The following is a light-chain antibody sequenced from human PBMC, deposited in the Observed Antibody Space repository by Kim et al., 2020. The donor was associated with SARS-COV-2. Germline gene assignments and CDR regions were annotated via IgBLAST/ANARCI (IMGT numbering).Light chain of an antibody. J-gene: IGKJ2*01. V-gene: IGKV3-20*01. Sequence: LSPGERATLSCRASQSVSSSYLAWYQQKPGQAPRLLIYCASSRATGIPDRFSGSGSGTDFTLTISRLEPEDFAVYYCQQYGSSLYTFGQGTKLEI. CDR3: QQYGSSLYT. CDR1: QSVSSSY. CDR2: CAS.